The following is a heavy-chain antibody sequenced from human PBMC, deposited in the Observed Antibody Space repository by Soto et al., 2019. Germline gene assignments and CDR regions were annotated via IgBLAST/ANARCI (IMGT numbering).Heavy chain of an antibody. J-gene: IGHJ4*02. V-gene: IGHV3-23*01. Sequence: PXGSLILSCASSGFTFSSYSMSLVLQAPGKGLEWVSAISGSGGSTYYADSVKGRFTISRDNSKNTLYLQMNSLRAEDTAVYYCANTWGGGSGWYFDYWGQGTLVTV. CDR1: GFTFSSYS. D-gene: IGHD6-19*01. CDR2: ISGSGGST. CDR3: ANTWGGGSGWYFDY.